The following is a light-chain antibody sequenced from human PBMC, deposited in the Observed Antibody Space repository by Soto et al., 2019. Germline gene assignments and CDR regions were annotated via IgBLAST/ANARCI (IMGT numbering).Light chain of an antibody. CDR1: QTVYNN. J-gene: IGKJ4*01. Sequence: EIVMTQSPATLSVSPGERATLSCRASQTVYNNLAWYQQKPGQPPRLLIYGASARATGIPARFSGSGSGTEFTLTISSLQSEDFAVYYCQQYSNRPLTFGGGTKVEIK. V-gene: IGKV3-15*01. CDR2: GAS. CDR3: QQYSNRPLT.